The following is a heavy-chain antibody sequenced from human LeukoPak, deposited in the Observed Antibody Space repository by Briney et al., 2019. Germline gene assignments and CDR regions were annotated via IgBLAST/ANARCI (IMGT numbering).Heavy chain of an antibody. CDR2: ISRSSSDT. Sequence: KPGGSLRLSCAASGFTFSDYYMSWIRQAPGKGLEWVSYISRSSSDTDYADSVKGRFTISRDNAKNSLYLQMNSLRAEDTAVYYCARVSGYSGTWYVDYWGQGTLVTVSS. J-gene: IGHJ4*02. V-gene: IGHV3-11*06. CDR3: ARVSGYSGTWYVDY. D-gene: IGHD6-13*01. CDR1: GFTFSDYY.